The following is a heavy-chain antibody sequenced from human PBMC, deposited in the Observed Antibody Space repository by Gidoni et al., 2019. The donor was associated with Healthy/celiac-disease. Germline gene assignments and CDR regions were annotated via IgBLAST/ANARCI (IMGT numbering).Heavy chain of an antibody. CDR2: IYYSGST. CDR3: ARVSVNAWFDP. Sequence: QVQLQESGPGLVKPSQTLSLTCPVSGGSISSGGYYWSWIRQHPGKDLEWIGYIYYSGSTYYNPSLKSRVIISVDTSKNQFSLKLSSVTAADTAVYYCARVSVNAWFDPWGQGTLVTVSS. D-gene: IGHD4-4*01. J-gene: IGHJ5*02. CDR1: GGSISSGGYY. V-gene: IGHV4-31*03.